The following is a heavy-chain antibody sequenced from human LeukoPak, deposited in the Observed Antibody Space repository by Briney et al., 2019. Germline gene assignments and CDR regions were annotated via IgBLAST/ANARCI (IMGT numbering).Heavy chain of an antibody. Sequence: PSETLSLTCTVSGGSISSYYWSWIRQPPGKGLEWIGYIYYSGSTSYNPSLRSRVPISVDTSKNQFSLKLYSVTAADTAVYYCARAGTLQSNPSAFDIWGQGTMVTVSS. V-gene: IGHV4-59*01. D-gene: IGHD5-24*01. J-gene: IGHJ3*02. CDR3: ARAGTLQSNPSAFDI. CDR1: GGSISSYY. CDR2: IYYSGST.